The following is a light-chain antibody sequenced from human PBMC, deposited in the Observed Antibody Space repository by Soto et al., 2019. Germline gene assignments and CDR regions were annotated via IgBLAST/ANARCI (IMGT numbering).Light chain of an antibody. CDR2: AAS. CDR3: QQSYSTPPT. Sequence: DIQMTQSPSTLSGSVGARITIPCRASQSISTYLNWYQQKPGEAPKLLIYAASNLQSGVPSRFSGSGSGTDFTLTISSLQPEDFATYYCQQSYSTPPTFGQGTRLEIK. J-gene: IGKJ5*01. V-gene: IGKV1-39*01. CDR1: QSISTY.